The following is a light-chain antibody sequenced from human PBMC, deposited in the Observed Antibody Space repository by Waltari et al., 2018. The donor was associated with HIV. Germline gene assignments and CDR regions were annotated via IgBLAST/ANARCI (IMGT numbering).Light chain of an antibody. Sequence: IVISQSPDALAVSLAERDAINCQSRQCVLYCYNNNNYLAWYQQKPGQQPKLLIYWSSTRESGVPYRFSCGGYGTDFTLTFSSLQAEDVAVYYCQQYYSTPLTFGGGTKVEIK. J-gene: IGKJ4*02. V-gene: IGKV4-1*01. CDR3: QQYYSTPLT. CDR1: QCVLYCYNNNNY. CDR2: WSS.